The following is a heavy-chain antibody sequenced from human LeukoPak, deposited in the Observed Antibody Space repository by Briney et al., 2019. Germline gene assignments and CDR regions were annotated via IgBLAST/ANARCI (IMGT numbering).Heavy chain of an antibody. CDR2: MNPNSGNT. J-gene: IGHJ4*02. Sequence: ASVKVSCKASGYTFTSYDINWVRQATGQGLEWMGWMNPNSGNTGYAQKFQGRVTMTRNTSISTAYMELSSLRSEDTAVYYCARGRYLLANCSSTSCYGGDCWGQGTLVTVSS. V-gene: IGHV1-8*01. CDR1: GYTFTSYD. D-gene: IGHD2-2*01. CDR3: ARGRYLLANCSSTSCYGGDC.